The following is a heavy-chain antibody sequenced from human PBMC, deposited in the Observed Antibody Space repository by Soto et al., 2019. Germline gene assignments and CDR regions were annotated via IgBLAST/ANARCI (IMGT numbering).Heavy chain of an antibody. CDR2: IKSKTDGGTT. D-gene: IGHD2-2*01. CDR3: TTLYCSSTSCYGFQ. Sequence: EVQLVESGGGLVKPGGSLRLSCAASGFTFSNAWMSRVRQAPGKGLEWVGRIKSKTDGGTTDYAAPVKGRFTISRDDSKNTLYLQMNSLKTEDTAVYYCTTLYCSSTSCYGFQWGQGTLVTVSS. J-gene: IGHJ4*02. CDR1: GFTFSNAW. V-gene: IGHV3-15*01.